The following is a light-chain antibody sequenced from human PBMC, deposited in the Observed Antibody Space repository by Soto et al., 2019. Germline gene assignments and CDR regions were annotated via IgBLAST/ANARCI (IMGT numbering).Light chain of an antibody. J-gene: IGLJ1*01. V-gene: IGLV3-21*04. Sequence: SSELTQPPSVSVDPGKTATITCEGDSIGTKRVHWYQQKPGQAPVVVLYYDDDRPSGIPERVSGSNSGNTASLTISRVEAGDEADYYCQVWVTSSDQGVFGPGTKVTVL. CDR1: SIGTKR. CDR2: YDD. CDR3: QVWVTSSDQGV.